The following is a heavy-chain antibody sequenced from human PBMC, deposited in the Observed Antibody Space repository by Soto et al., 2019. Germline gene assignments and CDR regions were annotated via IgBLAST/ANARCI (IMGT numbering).Heavy chain of an antibody. J-gene: IGHJ6*02. Sequence: SETLSLTCTVSGGSISSGGYYWSWIRQHPGKGLEWIGYIYYSGSTYYNPSLKSRVTISVDTSKNQFSLKLSSVTAADTAVYYCARDPSWLTPPTNYYYYGMDVWGQGTTVTVSS. CDR1: GGSISSGGYY. CDR2: IYYSGST. CDR3: ARDPSWLTPPTNYYYYGMDV. V-gene: IGHV4-31*03. D-gene: IGHD5-18*01.